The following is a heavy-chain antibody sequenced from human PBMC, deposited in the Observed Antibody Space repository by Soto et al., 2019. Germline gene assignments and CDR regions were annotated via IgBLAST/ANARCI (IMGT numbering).Heavy chain of an antibody. V-gene: IGHV3-23*01. Sequence: GGSLRLSCAASGFTFSSYVMTWVRQAPGKGLEWVSDISGSGGSTNYADSVKGRFTISRDNSKNTLYLQMSSLRAEDTAVYYCAKDAYGDYYYYNMDVWGKGTTVTVSS. CDR3: AKDAYGDYYYYNMDV. D-gene: IGHD4-17*01. CDR2: ISGSGGST. CDR1: GFTFSSYV. J-gene: IGHJ6*04.